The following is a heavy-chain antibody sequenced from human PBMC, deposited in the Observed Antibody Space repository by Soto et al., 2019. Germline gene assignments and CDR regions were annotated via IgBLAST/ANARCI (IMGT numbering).Heavy chain of an antibody. V-gene: IGHV1-24*01. CDR2: FDPEDGET. CDR3: ATSYRSGYYPYY. CDR1: GYTLTELS. J-gene: IGHJ4*02. Sequence: ASVKVSCKVSGYTLTELSMHWVRQAPGKGLEWMGGFDPEDGETIYTQKFQGRVTMTEDTSTDTAYMELSSLRSEDTAVYYCATSYRSGYYPYYWGQGTLVTVSS. D-gene: IGHD3-3*01.